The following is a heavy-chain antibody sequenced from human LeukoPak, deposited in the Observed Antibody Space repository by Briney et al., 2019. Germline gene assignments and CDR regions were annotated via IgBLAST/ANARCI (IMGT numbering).Heavy chain of an antibody. J-gene: IGHJ4*02. Sequence: PGGTLRLSCAASGFAFSNNDMSWVRQAPGKGLEWVSSIRGSGDSPNYADSVKGRFTISRDNSENMVYLQMSSLRPEDTAVYYCARDLHFRVYDSSIYYPYWGQGTLVTVSS. D-gene: IGHD3-22*01. CDR2: IRGSGDSP. CDR3: ARDLHFRVYDSSIYYPY. CDR1: GFAFSNND. V-gene: IGHV3-23*01.